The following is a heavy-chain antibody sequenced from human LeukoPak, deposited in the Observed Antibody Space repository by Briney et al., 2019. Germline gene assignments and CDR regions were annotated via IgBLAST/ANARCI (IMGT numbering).Heavy chain of an antibody. CDR2: IYPGDSDT. V-gene: IGHV5-51*01. Sequence: GESLQISCQGSGYTFTSYWIGWARPLPGKGLEGMGIIYPGDSDTRYSPSFRGQVTISADKSISTPYLQWSSLKASDTAMYYCARHHSSSSSGDYWGQGTLVTVSS. D-gene: IGHD6-6*01. CDR1: GYTFTSYW. J-gene: IGHJ4*02. CDR3: ARHHSSSSSGDY.